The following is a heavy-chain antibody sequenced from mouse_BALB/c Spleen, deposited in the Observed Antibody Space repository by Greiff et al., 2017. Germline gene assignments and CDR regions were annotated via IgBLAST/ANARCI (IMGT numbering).Heavy chain of an antibody. CDR1: GFTFSSYA. Sequence: EVQLVESGGGLVKPGGSLKLSCAASGFTFSSYAMSWVRQSPEKRLEWVAEISSGGSYTYYPDTVTGRFTISRDNAKNTLYLEMSSLRSEDTAMYYCARSRATDYYAMDYWGQGTSVTVSS. V-gene: IGHV5-9-4*01. D-gene: IGHD3-1*01. CDR2: ISSGGSYT. CDR3: ARSRATDYYAMDY. J-gene: IGHJ4*01.